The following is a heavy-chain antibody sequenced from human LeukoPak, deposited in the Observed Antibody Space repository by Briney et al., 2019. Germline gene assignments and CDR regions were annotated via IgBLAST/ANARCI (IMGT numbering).Heavy chain of an antibody. CDR3: ARDSLFVTRGVTGMPFDH. J-gene: IGHJ4*02. D-gene: IGHD3-10*01. CDR1: GDSVSSNSAA. Sequence: SQTLSLTCAISGDSVSSNSAAWNWIRQSPSRGLEWLGRTYYRSKWYNDYAVSVKSRITINPDTSKNQFSLQLNSVTPEDTAVYYCARDSLFVTRGVTGMPFDHGGQGTLVTVSS. CDR2: TYYRSKWYN. V-gene: IGHV6-1*01.